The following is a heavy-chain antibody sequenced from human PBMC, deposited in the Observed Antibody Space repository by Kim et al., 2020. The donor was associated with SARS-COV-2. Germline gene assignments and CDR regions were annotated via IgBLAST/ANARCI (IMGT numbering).Heavy chain of an antibody. CDR1: GFTFSSYG. J-gene: IGHJ4*01. D-gene: IGHD3-10*01. CDR2: ISYDGSNK. CDR3: AKGGYGSGSYYPIVFDY. Sequence: GGSLRLSCAASGFTFSSYGMHWVRQAPGKGLEWVAVISYDGSNKYYADSVKGRFTISRDNSKNTLYLQMNSLRAEDTAVYYCAKGGYGSGSYYPIVFDY. V-gene: IGHV3-30*18.